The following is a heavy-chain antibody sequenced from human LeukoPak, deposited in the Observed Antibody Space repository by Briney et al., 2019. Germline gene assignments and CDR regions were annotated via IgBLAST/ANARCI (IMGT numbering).Heavy chain of an antibody. Sequence: PSETLSLTCTVSSGSISTSNYYWGWVRQPPGKALEWIGNIFYSGSTYYSPPLKSRVTISLDTSRNQFSLKLTSVTAADTALYYCARVGGWFGDFGDWFDPWGQGTLVIVSS. CDR1: SGSISTSNYY. CDR3: ARVGGWFGDFGDWFDP. J-gene: IGHJ5*02. CDR2: IFYSGST. V-gene: IGHV4-39*07. D-gene: IGHD3-10*01.